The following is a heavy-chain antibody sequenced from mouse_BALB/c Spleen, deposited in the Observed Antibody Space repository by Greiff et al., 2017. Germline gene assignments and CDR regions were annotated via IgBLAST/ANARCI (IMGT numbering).Heavy chain of an antibody. D-gene: IGHD2-4*01. J-gene: IGHJ3*01. CDR2: INPSNGRT. CDR1: GYTFTSYT. Sequence: VQLQQSGAELARPGASVKMSCKASGYTFTSYTMHWVKQRPGQGLEWIGEINPSNGRTNYNEKFKSKATLTVDKSSSTAYMQLSSLTSEDSAVYYCAYDYDGAYWGQGTLVTVSA. CDR3: AYDYDGAY. V-gene: IGHV1S81*02.